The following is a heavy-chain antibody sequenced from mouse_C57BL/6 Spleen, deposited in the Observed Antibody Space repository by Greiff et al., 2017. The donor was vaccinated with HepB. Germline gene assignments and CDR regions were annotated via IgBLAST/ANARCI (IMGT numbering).Heavy chain of an antibody. CDR1: GFTFSSYA. CDR3: ARDKLRLDY. CDR2: ISDGGSYT. J-gene: IGHJ2*01. D-gene: IGHD3-2*02. Sequence: EVQLVESGGGLVKPGGSLKLSCAASGFTFSSYAMSWVRQTPEKRLEWVATISDGGSYTYYPDNVKGRFTISRDNAKNNLYLQMSHLKSEDTAMYYCARDKLRLDYWGQGTTLTVSS. V-gene: IGHV5-4*01.